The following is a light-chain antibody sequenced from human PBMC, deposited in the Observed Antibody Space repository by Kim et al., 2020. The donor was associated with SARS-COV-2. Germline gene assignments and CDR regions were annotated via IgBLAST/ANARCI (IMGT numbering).Light chain of an antibody. J-gene: IGKJ1*01. V-gene: IGKV1-17*03. Sequence: ASVGDRVTITCRASHDISHYLAWFQQKPGKVPKRLIYAASFLQSGVPSRFSGSGSGTEFTLTITSLQPEDFATYYCLQHSSYPRTFGQGTKVEVK. CDR1: HDISHY. CDR3: LQHSSYPRT. CDR2: AAS.